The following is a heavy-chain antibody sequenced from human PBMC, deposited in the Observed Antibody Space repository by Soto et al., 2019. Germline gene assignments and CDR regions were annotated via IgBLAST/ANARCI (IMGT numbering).Heavy chain of an antibody. Sequence: ASVKVSCKASGYTFTGYYMHWVRQAPGQGLEWMGWINPNSGGTNDAQKFQGRVTMTRDTSISTAYMELSRLRSDDTAVYYCASPSSGYSYPYYYYGMDVWGQGTTVTVSS. CDR1: GYTFTGYY. CDR3: ASPSSGYSYPYYYYGMDV. V-gene: IGHV1-2*02. CDR2: INPNSGGT. D-gene: IGHD5-18*01. J-gene: IGHJ6*02.